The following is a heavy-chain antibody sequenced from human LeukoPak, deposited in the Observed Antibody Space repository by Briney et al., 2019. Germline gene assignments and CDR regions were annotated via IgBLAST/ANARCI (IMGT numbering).Heavy chain of an antibody. J-gene: IGHJ5*02. CDR2: INPNSGGT. CDR1: GYTFTGYY. Sequence: VASVKVSCKASGYTFTGYYMHWVRQAPGQGLEWMGRINPNSGGTNYAQKFQGRVTMTRDTSISTAYMEQSRLRSDDTAVYYCARQAGLELMGDWFDPWGQGTLVTVSS. D-gene: IGHD1-7*01. CDR3: ARQAGLELMGDWFDP. V-gene: IGHV1-2*06.